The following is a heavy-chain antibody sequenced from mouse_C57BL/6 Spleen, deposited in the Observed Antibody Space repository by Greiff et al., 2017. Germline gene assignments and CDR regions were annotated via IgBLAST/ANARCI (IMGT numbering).Heavy chain of an antibody. CDR2: IHPNSGST. D-gene: IGHD2-4*01. J-gene: IGHJ3*01. CDR3: AREGGDYDGVDY. CDR1: GYTFTSYW. V-gene: IGHV1-64*01. Sequence: VQLPQPGAELVKPGASVKLSCKASGYTFTSYWMHWVKQRPGQGLEWIGMIHPNSGSTNYNEKFKSKATLTVDKSSSTAYMQLRSLTSEDSAVYYCAREGGDYDGVDYWGQGTLVTVSA.